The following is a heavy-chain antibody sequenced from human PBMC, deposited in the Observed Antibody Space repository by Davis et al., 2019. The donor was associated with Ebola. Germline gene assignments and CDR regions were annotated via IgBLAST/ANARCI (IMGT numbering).Heavy chain of an antibody. J-gene: IGHJ6*03. CDR2: IYPGDSDT. D-gene: IGHD2-2*01. CDR3: ARHCGVVVPAAVYYYMDV. CDR1: GYSFTSYW. V-gene: IGHV5-51*01. Sequence: KVSCKGSGYSFTSYWIGWVRQMPGKGLEWMGIIYPGDSDTRYSPSFQGQVTISADKSISTAYLQWSSLKASDTAMYYCARHCGVVVPAAVYYYMDVWGKGTTVTVSS.